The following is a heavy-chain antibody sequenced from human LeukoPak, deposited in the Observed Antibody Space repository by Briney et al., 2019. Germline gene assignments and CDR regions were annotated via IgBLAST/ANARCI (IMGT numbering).Heavy chain of an antibody. CDR3: ARLAQWLVYVLDY. D-gene: IGHD6-19*01. J-gene: IGHJ4*02. CDR1: DYSISSGYY. V-gene: IGHV4-38-2*02. CDR2: IYHSGST. Sequence: KPSETLSLTCSVSDYSISSGYYWGWIRQPPGKGLEWIGSMEWIGSIYHSGSTYYNPSLKSRVTISVDTSKNQFSLKLSSVTAADTAVYYCARLAQWLVYVLDYWGQGTLVTVSS.